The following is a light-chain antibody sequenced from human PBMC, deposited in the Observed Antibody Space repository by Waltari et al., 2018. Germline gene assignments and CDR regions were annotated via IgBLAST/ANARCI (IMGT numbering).Light chain of an antibody. V-gene: IGKV3-20*01. CDR2: GAS. CDR1: QSVSRTF. J-gene: IGKJ1*01. CDR3: QHYVRLPAT. Sequence: EIVLTQSPGTLSLSPGERATLSCRASQSVSRTFAWYQQKPCQAPRLLIYGASTRATGIPERFSGGGSGTDFSLTISRLEPEDFALYYCQHYVRLPATFGQGTKVEIK.